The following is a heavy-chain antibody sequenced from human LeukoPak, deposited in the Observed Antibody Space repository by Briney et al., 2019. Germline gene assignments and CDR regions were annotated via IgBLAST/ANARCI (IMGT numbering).Heavy chain of an antibody. V-gene: IGHV3-30*03. CDR3: ATTHPSGWTYFYY. CDR1: GFTFSSYG. D-gene: IGHD6-19*01. J-gene: IGHJ4*02. CDR2: ISFDGSNQ. Sequence: GRSLRLSCAASGFTFSSYGMHWVRQAPGKGLEWVALISFDGSNQYYADSVKGRFTISRDNSKNTLYLQMNSLRAEDTAVYYCATTHPSGWTYFYYWGQGTLVTVSS.